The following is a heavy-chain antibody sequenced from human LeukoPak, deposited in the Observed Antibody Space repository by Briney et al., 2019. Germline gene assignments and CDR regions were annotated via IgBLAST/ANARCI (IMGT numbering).Heavy chain of an antibody. CDR3: ARDRAEGKTWVEFDP. CDR1: GFTVSSTL. CDR2: IYSDGVT. J-gene: IGHJ5*02. V-gene: IGHV3-66*02. Sequence: GGSLRLSCIVSGFTVSSTLMDWVRQAPGKGLEWVSLIYSDGVTQYADSVKGRFTISRDNSKNTLYLQMNSLRDEDTTVYFCARDRAEGKTWVEFDPWGQGTLVTVSS.